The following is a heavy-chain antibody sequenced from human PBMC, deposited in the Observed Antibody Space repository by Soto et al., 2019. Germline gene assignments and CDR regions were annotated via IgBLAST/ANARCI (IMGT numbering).Heavy chain of an antibody. CDR2: IGSDGTAI. CDR1: GFTFNSYA. J-gene: IGHJ4*02. D-gene: IGHD6-19*01. CDR3: ARPGLTVPGTRYFDH. Sequence: EVQLLESGGGLVQPGGSLRLSCAASGFTFNSYAMSWVRQAPGKGLEWASAIGSDGTAIQYADSVKGRFTISKDNSRDMLYLQKNSLRAEDTAVYYCARPGLTVPGTRYFDHWGQGALVTVSS. V-gene: IGHV3-23*05.